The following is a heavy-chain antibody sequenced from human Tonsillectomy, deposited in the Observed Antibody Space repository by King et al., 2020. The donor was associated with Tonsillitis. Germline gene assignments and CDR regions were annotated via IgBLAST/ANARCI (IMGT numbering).Heavy chain of an antibody. Sequence: VQLVESGGALVQPGGSLRLSCAASGFTVSTNYMSWVRQAPGKGLEWVSFIRHVGRTDYSDSVKGRFTISRDNSKNTLFLQMNSLRAEDTAVYFCARVKSDSIGWYQFDFWGQGTQVTVSS. CDR1: GFTVSTNY. V-gene: IGHV3-66*01. J-gene: IGHJ4*02. CDR2: IRHVGRT. CDR3: ARVKSDSIGWYQFDF. D-gene: IGHD6-19*01.